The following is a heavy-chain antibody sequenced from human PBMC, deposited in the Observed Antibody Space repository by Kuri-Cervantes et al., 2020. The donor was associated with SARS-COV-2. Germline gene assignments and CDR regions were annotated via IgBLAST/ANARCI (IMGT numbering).Heavy chain of an antibody. D-gene: IGHD6-19*01. CDR2: IYSGGST. J-gene: IGHJ4*02. Sequence: GGSLRLSCAASGFTFSSYAMSWVRQAPGKGLEWVSVIYSGGSTYYADSVKGRFTISRHNSKNTLYLQMNSLRAEDTAVYYCAKDLVAVAGTDYFDYWGQGTLVTVSS. CDR1: GFTFSSYA. V-gene: IGHV3-23*03. CDR3: AKDLVAVAGTDYFDY.